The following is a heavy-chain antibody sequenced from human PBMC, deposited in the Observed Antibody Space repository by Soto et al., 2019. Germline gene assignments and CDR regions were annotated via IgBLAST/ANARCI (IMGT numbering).Heavy chain of an antibody. V-gene: IGHV3-74*01. CDR1: GFTFSIYA. Sequence: PGGSLRLSCAAPGFTFSIYALHWVRQAPGKGLVWVSRISPDGRTTTYADSVKGRFTIFRDNAKSTLYLQMNSLTVEDGAVYYCADSWLPTSYWGPGTLVTVSS. J-gene: IGHJ4*02. CDR2: ISPDGRTT. D-gene: IGHD3-10*01. CDR3: ADSWLPTSY.